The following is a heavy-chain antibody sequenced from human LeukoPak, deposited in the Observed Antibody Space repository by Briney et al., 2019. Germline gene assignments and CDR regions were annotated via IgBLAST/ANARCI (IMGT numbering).Heavy chain of an antibody. CDR2: IIPIFGTA. V-gene: IGHV1-69*13. D-gene: IGHD6-6*01. CDR3: ARHYTNSSSSSSETYYFDY. J-gene: IGHJ4*02. CDR1: GFTFTGYF. Sequence: SVKVSCKTSGFTFTGYFSHWLRQAPGQGLEWMGGIIPIFGTANYAQKFQGRVTITADESTSTAYMELSSLRSEGTAVYYCARHYTNSSSSSSETYYFDYWGQGTLVTVSS.